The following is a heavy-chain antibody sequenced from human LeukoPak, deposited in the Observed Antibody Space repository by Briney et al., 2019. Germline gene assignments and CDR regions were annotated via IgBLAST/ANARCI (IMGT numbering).Heavy chain of an antibody. D-gene: IGHD2-2*01. J-gene: IGHJ3*02. CDR3: ARFCSSTSCYWGDAFDI. V-gene: IGHV4-4*07. CDR1: GGSISSYY. Sequence: PSETLSLTCTVCGGSISSYYWSWIRQPAGKGLEWIGRIYTSGSTNYDPSLKSRVTMSVDTSKNQFSLKLSSVTAADTAVYYCARFCSSTSCYWGDAFDIWGQGTMVTVSS. CDR2: IYTSGST.